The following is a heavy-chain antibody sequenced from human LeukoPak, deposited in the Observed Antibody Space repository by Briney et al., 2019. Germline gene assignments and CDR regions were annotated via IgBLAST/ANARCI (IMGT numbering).Heavy chain of an antibody. J-gene: IGHJ4*02. CDR3: AREPHYYGSGSGDY. D-gene: IGHD3-10*01. CDR2: INPNSGGT. V-gene: IGHV1-2*02. Sequence: ASVKVSCKASGYTFTGYYMHWVRQVPGQGLEWMGWINPNSGGTNYAQKFQGRVTMTRDTSISTAYMELSRLRSDDTAVYYCAREPHYYGSGSGDYWGQGTLVTVSS. CDR1: GYTFTGYY.